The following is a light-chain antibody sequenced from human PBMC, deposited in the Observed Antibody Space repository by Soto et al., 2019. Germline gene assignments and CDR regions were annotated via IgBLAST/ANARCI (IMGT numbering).Light chain of an antibody. CDR1: SSDVGGYNS. V-gene: IGLV2-14*01. CDR3: SSYTSSNSYV. CDR2: DVS. J-gene: IGLJ1*01. Sequence: LTQPASVSGSPGQSIAISCTGTSSDVGGYNSVSWYQQYPGKAPKLMIHDVSNRPSGVSDRFSGSKSGNTASLTISGLQAEDEADYYCSSYTSSNSYVFGSGTKV.